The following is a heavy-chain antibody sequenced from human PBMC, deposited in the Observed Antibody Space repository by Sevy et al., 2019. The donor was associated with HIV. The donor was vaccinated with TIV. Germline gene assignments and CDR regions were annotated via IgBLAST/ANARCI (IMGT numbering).Heavy chain of an antibody. D-gene: IGHD1-1*01. CDR1: AFPFSTYP. CDR2: VSYDGSNK. V-gene: IGHV3-30*04. Sequence: GGPLRLSCAASAFPFSTYPMHWVRKAPGKGLEWVAVVSYDGSNKYYVDSVKGRFTISRDSSKNTLYLQMNSLRPEDTAIYYCARGPIQLGAFDFWGQGTMVTVSS. J-gene: IGHJ3*01. CDR3: ARGPIQLGAFDF.